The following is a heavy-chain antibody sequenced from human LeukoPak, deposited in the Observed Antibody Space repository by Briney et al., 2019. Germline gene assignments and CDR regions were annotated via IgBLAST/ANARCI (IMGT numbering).Heavy chain of an antibody. Sequence: SETLSLTCTVSGGSISSSSYYWGWIRQPSGKGLEWIGSIYYSGSTYYNPSLKSRVTISVDTSKNQFSLKLSSVTAAGTAVYYCASQWLVPFHYWGQGTLVTVSS. V-gene: IGHV4-39*01. CDR2: IYYSGST. CDR1: GGSISSSSYY. D-gene: IGHD6-19*01. CDR3: ASQWLVPFHY. J-gene: IGHJ4*02.